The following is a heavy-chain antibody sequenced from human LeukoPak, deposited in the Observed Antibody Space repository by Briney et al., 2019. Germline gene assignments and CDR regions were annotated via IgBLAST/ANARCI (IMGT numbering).Heavy chain of an antibody. J-gene: IGHJ5*02. Sequence: PSEALSLTCTVSGDSISTYYWSWIRQPPGKGLEWIGCICNSGGTNYNPSLKSRVTISVDTSKNQFSLNLSSVTAAGTAVYYCAKTGRPNNSGWYRWFDPWGQGTLVTVSS. CDR3: AKTGRPNNSGWYRWFDP. D-gene: IGHD6-19*01. CDR1: GDSISTYY. CDR2: ICNSGGT. V-gene: IGHV4-4*09.